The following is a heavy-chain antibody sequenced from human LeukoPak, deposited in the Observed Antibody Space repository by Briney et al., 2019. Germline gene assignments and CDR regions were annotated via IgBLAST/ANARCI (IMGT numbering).Heavy chain of an antibody. CDR2: MNPNSGNT. CDR1: GYTFTSYD. V-gene: IGHV1-8*03. D-gene: IGHD4-11*01. J-gene: IGHJ6*03. Sequence: ASVKVSCKASGYTFTSYDINWVRQATGQGLEWMGWMNPNSGNTGYAQKFQCRVTITRNTSISTAYMELSSLRSEDTAVYYCARARSYSNYVGYYYYYMDVWGKGTTVTVSS. CDR3: ARARSYSNYVGYYYYYMDV.